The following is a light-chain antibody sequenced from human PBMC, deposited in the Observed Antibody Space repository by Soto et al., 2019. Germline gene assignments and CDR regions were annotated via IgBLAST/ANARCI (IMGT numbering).Light chain of an antibody. Sequence: QPVLTQPRSVSGSPGQSVTISCTGSTSDIDNYHDVSWYQQHPGKAPKLIIFDVSKRPSGVPDRFSGSKSGNPASLTISGLQAEDEADYYCCSYAATYTLVFGSGTKLTVL. CDR3: CSYAATYTLV. V-gene: IGLV2-11*01. CDR2: DVS. CDR1: TSDIDNYHD. J-gene: IGLJ1*01.